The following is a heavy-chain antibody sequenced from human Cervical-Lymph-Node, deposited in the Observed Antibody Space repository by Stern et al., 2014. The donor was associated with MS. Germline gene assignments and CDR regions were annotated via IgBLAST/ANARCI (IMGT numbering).Heavy chain of an antibody. Sequence: QLVHFGLGGRKPGPPVRAPSKLSEGTSSTIASSWGRQPPGHGFEWMGGIFPLFGSEHYAQNFQAGATTTQHESTTPWYLELASLGSDDTATYYCARDSEILFAMDVWGQGTTVTVSS. CDR3: ARDSEILFAMDV. CDR2: IFPLFGSE. CDR1: EGTSSTIA. V-gene: IGHV1-69*01. J-gene: IGHJ6*02. D-gene: IGHD1-14*01.